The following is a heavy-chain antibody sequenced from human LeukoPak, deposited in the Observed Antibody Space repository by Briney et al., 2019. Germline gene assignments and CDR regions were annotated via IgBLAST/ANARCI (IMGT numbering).Heavy chain of an antibody. CDR3: ARGGFSGYDREAFDI. CDR2: IYSGGDT. CDR1: GFAVTDNY. Sequence: GVSLRLSCAASGFAVTDNYISWVRQAPGKGLEWVSIIYSGGDTNLADSVKGRFAISRHSSKNTLYLQMNSLRAEDTAVYYCARGGFSGYDREAFDIWGQGTLITVSS. V-gene: IGHV3-53*04. J-gene: IGHJ3*02. D-gene: IGHD5-12*01.